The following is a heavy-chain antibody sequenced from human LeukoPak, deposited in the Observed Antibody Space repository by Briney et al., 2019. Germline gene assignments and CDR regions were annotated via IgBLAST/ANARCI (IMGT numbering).Heavy chain of an antibody. CDR2: NIPIFGTA. V-gene: IGHV1-69*05. Sequence: SVKVSCKASGGTFSSYAISWVRQAPGQGFEWMGRNIPIFGTANYSQKFQGRVTITTDESTSTAYMELSSLRSEDTAVYFCARTPLTCSGGSCWFDPWGQGTLVTVSS. CDR3: ARTPLTCSGGSCWFDP. J-gene: IGHJ5*02. D-gene: IGHD2-15*01. CDR1: GGTFSSYA.